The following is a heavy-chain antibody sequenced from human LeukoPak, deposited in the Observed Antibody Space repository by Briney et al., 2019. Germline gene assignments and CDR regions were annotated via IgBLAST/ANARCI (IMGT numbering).Heavy chain of an antibody. CDR3: AIQNIVGATAWFDP. J-gene: IGHJ5*02. D-gene: IGHD1-26*01. CDR2: VYYSGTS. V-gene: IGHV4-39*01. CDR1: VGSISNSNSY. Sequence: PSEILSLTCTVSVGSISNSNSYWGWIRQPPGRGLERVGSVYYSGTSYYSPSLKSRVTISVDTSKSQFSLRLTSVTAADTAVYYCAIQNIVGATAWFDPWRQGTLVTVSS.